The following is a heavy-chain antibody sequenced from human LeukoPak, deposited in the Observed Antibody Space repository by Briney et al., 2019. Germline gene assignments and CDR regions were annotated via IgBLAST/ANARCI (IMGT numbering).Heavy chain of an antibody. D-gene: IGHD4-17*01. J-gene: IGHJ2*01. CDR2: IIPILGIA. V-gene: IGHV1-69*04. CDR1: GGTFSSYT. Sequence: AASVKVSCKASGGTFSSYTISWARQAPGQGLEWMGRIIPILGIANYAQKFQGRVTITADKSTSTAYMELSSLRSEDTAVYYCARDRSETTVTTQYWYFDLWGRGTLVTVSS. CDR3: ARDRSETTVTTQYWYFDL.